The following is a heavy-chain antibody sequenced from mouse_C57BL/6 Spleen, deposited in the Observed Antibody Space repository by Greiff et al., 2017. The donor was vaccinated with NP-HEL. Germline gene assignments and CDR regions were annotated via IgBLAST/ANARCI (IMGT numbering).Heavy chain of an antibody. D-gene: IGHD1-1*01. J-gene: IGHJ3*01. CDR3: ARSIGDYYGSSSAWFAY. CDR2: ILPGSGST. Sequence: VQLQQSGAELMKPGASVKLSCKATGYTFTGYWIEWVKQRPGHGLEWIGEILPGSGSTNYNEKFKGKATFTADTSYNTAYMQHSSLTTEDSAIYYCARSIGDYYGSSSAWFAYWGQGTLVTVSA. V-gene: IGHV1-9*01. CDR1: GYTFTGYW.